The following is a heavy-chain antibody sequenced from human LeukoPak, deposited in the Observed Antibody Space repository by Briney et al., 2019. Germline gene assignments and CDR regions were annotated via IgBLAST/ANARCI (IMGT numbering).Heavy chain of an antibody. CDR2: VASDQSIT. CDR3: AKGIVVVISGNAFDI. Sequence: GGSLRLSCAASGFAFSSYWMHWVRQAPGKGLVWVSLVASDQSITTYADSVKGRFTISRDNAKSTLYLQMNSLRAEDTAVYYCAKGIVVVISGNAFDIWGQGTMVTVSS. CDR1: GFAFSSYW. J-gene: IGHJ3*02. D-gene: IGHD3-22*01. V-gene: IGHV3-74*01.